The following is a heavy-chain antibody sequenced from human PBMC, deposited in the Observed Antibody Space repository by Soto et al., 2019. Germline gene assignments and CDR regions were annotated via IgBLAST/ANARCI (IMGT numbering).Heavy chain of an antibody. Sequence: QVQLVQSGADVKKPGASVKVSCKAYGYNFTSYGISWVRQAPGQGLEWMGWISPHNDRTKYARRFQDRVTMTTETPTSTVYMELGSLRSDDTAVYYCARDLYYSSGRYFDHDAFDIWGQGTVVTVSS. CDR1: GYNFTSYG. CDR2: ISPHNDRT. J-gene: IGHJ3*02. CDR3: ARDLYYSSGRYFDHDAFDI. D-gene: IGHD6-19*01. V-gene: IGHV1-18*01.